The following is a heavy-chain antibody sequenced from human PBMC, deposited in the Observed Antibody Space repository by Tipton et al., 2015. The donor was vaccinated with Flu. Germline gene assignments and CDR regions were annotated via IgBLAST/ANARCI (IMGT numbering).Heavy chain of an antibody. V-gene: IGHV4-59*01. D-gene: IGHD3-3*01. CDR3: ARNGRITIFGVVTQDAFDI. CDR2: IYYSGST. Sequence: TLSLTCTVSGGSISSYYWSWIRQPPGKGLEWIGYIYYSGSTNYNPSLKSRVTISVDTSKNQFSLKLSSVTAADTAVYYCARNGRITIFGVVTQDAFDIWGQGTMVTVSS. J-gene: IGHJ3*02. CDR1: GGSISSYY.